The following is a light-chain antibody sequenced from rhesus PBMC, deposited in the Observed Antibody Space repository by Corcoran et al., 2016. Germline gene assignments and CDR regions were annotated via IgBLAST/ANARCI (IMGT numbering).Light chain of an antibody. CDR1: SRDIGYSDS. J-gene: IGLJ1*01. Sequence: QAAPTQSPSVSGSTRQSITIFCTGTSRDIGYSDSVSWYQQHPGKAPKLMIYEVSKRPSGVSDRFSGSKSGNTASLTISGLQAEDEADYYCSAYAGSVSFYVFGPGTRLAVL. CDR3: SAYAGSVSFYV. CDR2: EVS. V-gene: IGLV2-19*02.